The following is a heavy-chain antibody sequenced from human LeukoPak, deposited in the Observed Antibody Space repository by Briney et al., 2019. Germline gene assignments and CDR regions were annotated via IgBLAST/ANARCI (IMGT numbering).Heavy chain of an antibody. CDR1: GFTFSSYA. Sequence: GGSLRLSCAASGFTFSSYAMHWVRQAPGKGLEWVAVISYDGSNKYYADSVKGRFTISRDNSKNTLYLQMNSLRAEDTAVYYCARSPSAFDYWGQGTLFPVSS. V-gene: IGHV3-30-3*01. CDR2: ISYDGSNK. CDR3: ARSPSAFDY. J-gene: IGHJ4*02.